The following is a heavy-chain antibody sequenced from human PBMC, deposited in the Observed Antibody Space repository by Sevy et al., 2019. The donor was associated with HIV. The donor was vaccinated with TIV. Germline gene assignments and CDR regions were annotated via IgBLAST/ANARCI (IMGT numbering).Heavy chain of an antibody. V-gene: IGHV4-30-2*01. Sequence: SETLSLTCTVSGGSISSGAYSWNWIRQPPGKGLEWIGYIFHTGSTYYNPSLKSRVTVSVDRSKNQSSLKMTSVTAADTAVYYCVRDGGTVTTPGYFDYWGQGTLVTVSS. J-gene: IGHJ4*02. CDR1: GGSISSGAYS. D-gene: IGHD4-17*01. CDR2: IFHTGST. CDR3: VRDGGTVTTPGYFDY.